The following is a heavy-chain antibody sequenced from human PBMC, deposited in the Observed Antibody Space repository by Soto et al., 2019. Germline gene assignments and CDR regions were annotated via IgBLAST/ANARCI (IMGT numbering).Heavy chain of an antibody. CDR3: ARGAGKDYYDSSREYYYGMDV. CDR2: ISSSSSYI. V-gene: IGHV3-21*01. J-gene: IGHJ6*02. CDR1: GFTFSSYS. Sequence: PGGSLRLSCAASGFTFSSYSMNWVRQAPGKGLEWVSSISSSSSYIYYADSVKGRFTISRDNAKNSLYLQMNSLRAEDTAVYYCARGAGKDYYDSSREYYYGMDVWGQGTTVTVSS. D-gene: IGHD3-22*01.